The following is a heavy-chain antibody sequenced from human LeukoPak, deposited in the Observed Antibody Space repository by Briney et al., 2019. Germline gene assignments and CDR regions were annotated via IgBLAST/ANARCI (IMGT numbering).Heavy chain of an antibody. V-gene: IGHV1-18*04. J-gene: IGHJ3*02. Sequence: GASVKVSCKASGYTFTGYYMHWVRQAPRQGLEWMGWITAGNGNTNYAQKVQGRVTMTTDTSTSTAYMELRSLRSDDTAVYFCARDLARGYSYGYNAFDIWGQGTMVTVSS. CDR2: ITAGNGNT. CDR1: GYTFTGYY. D-gene: IGHD5-18*01. CDR3: ARDLARGYSYGYNAFDI.